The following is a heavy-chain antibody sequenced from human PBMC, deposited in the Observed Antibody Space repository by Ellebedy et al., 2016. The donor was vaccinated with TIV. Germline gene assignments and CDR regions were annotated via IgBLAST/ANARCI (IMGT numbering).Heavy chain of an antibody. J-gene: IGHJ4*02. D-gene: IGHD3-10*01. Sequence: MPSETLSLTCTVSGASVSSANWWNWIRQSPGTGLEWIGEMYHFGTTNYNPSLRGRVTIPVAKSNNQFSLKLSSVTAADTAVYYCARADVRGAKFYFDLWGQGTLVTVSS. CDR3: ARADVRGAKFYFDL. CDR2: MYHFGTT. CDR1: GASVSSANW. V-gene: IGHV4-4*02.